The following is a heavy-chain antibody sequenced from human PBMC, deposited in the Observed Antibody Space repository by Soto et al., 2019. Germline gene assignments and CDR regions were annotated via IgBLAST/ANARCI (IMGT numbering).Heavy chain of an antibody. CDR2: INAGNGNT. D-gene: IGHD3-22*01. V-gene: IGHV1-3*01. Sequence: ASVKVSCKASGYTFTSYAMHWVRQAPGQRLEWMGWINAGNGNTKYSQKFQGRVTITRDTSASTAYMELSSLRSEDTAVYYCASHYYDSSGYYSPRTLDYWGQGTLVTISS. CDR3: ASHYYDSSGYYSPRTLDY. CDR1: GYTFTSYA. J-gene: IGHJ4*02.